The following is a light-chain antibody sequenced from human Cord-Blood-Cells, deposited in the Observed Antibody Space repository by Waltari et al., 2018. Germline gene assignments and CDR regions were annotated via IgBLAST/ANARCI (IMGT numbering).Light chain of an antibody. Sequence: DIQMTQSPSSLSASVGDRVTITCPASQDISNYLNWYQQKRGKAPKLLIYDASNLETGVPSRFSGSGTGTDFTFTNSSLQPEDIATYYCQQYDKLSLTCGGGTKVEIK. CDR2: DAS. J-gene: IGKJ4*01. CDR1: QDISNY. CDR3: QQYDKLSLT. V-gene: IGKV1-33*01.